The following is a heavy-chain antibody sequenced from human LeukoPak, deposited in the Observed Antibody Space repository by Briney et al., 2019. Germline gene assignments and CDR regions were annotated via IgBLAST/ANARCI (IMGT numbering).Heavy chain of an antibody. J-gene: IGHJ6*02. Sequence: ASVTVSCTASRYTFSNDAMHWVRQAPGERLEWMGWINAGSGDTKYSQNFQGRVTITRDTSAGTTYMELSSLRTEDTAVYYCARDPGSRSYWSNSGMDVWGQGTTVTVSS. CDR1: RYTFSNDA. CDR3: ARDPGSRSYWSNSGMDV. CDR2: INAGSGDT. V-gene: IGHV1-3*01. D-gene: IGHD3-10*01.